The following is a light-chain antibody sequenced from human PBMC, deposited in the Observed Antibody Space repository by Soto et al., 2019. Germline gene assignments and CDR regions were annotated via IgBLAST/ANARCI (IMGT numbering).Light chain of an antibody. V-gene: IGKV1-27*01. CDR3: HKYNSAPPGWT. CDR2: AAS. Sequence: DIQMTQSPSSLSASVGDRVTITCRASQAISTYIEWYQQKPGKVPKLLIYAASTLQSGVPSWFSGGGSGTDFSLTISSLQPDDVATDYCHKYNSAPPGWTVGQGTEVEFK. CDR1: QAISTY. J-gene: IGKJ1*01.